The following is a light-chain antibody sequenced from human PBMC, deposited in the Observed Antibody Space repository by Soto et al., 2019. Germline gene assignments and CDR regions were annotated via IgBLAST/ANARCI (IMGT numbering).Light chain of an antibody. J-gene: IGKJ2*01. CDR2: DAS. CDR1: QSVSSY. Sequence: EIVLTQSPATLSLSPGERATLSCRASQSVSSYLAWYQQKPGQAPRLLIYDASNRATGIPARFSGSGSGTYFTLTTSSREPEDFAVYSFQQRSNWPRGYTFGQGTKLEIK. V-gene: IGKV3-11*01. CDR3: QQRSNWPRGYT.